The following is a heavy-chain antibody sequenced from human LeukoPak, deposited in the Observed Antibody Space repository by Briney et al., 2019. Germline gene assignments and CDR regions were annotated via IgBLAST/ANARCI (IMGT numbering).Heavy chain of an antibody. CDR3: VRDGYYASSGYYYAYYFDY. V-gene: IGHV3-48*03. CDR2: IRVSGRAM. J-gene: IGHJ4*02. CDR1: GFTFSNYE. D-gene: IGHD3-22*01. Sequence: PGGSLRLSCTVSGFTFSNYEMNWVRQAPGKGLEWISYIRVSGRAMYYADSVKGRFTISRDNAKNSLYLQINSLRVEDTAVYFCVRDGYYASSGYYYAYYFDYWGQGTLVTVSS.